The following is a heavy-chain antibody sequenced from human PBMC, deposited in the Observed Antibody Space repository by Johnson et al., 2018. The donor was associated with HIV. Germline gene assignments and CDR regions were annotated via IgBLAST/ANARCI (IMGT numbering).Heavy chain of an antibody. CDR2: ISWSSNII. Sequence: VQLVESGGGVVRPGGSLRLSCAASGFTFDDYAIHWVRQAPGKGLEWVSGISWSSNIIGYADSVKGRFTISRDNSKNTLYLQMNSLRAEDTAVYYCARDVYYYDSSEEGAFDIWGQGTMVTVSS. D-gene: IGHD3-22*01. CDR3: ARDVYYYDSSEEGAFDI. CDR1: GFTFDDYA. J-gene: IGHJ3*02. V-gene: IGHV3-9*01.